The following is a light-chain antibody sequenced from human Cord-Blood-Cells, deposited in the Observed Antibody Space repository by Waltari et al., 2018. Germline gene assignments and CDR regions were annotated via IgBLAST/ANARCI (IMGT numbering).Light chain of an antibody. V-gene: IGLV2-11*01. CDR3: CSYAGSYRV. CDR1: SSDVGGYNY. Sequence: QSALTQPRSVSGSPGQSVTISCTGTSSDVGGYNYVSWYQQHPGKAPKLMIYDVSKRPSGVPDRFSCCKSGNTASLTISGLQAEDEADYYCCSYAGSYRVVGTGTKVTVL. CDR2: DVS. J-gene: IGLJ1*01.